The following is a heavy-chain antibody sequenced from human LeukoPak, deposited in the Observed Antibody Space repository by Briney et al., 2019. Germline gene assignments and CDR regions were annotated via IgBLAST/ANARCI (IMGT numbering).Heavy chain of an antibody. CDR3: ARAGLWNS. CDR1: GGSFSGYY. V-gene: IGHV4-34*01. Sequence: PSETLSLTCAVYGGSFSGYYWSWIRQPPGKGLEWIGEINHSGSTNYNPSLKTRCTISVDTSKNQFSTKLSSVTAADTAVYYCARAGLWNSWGQGTLVTVSS. CDR2: INHSGST. J-gene: IGHJ5*02. D-gene: IGHD1-1*01.